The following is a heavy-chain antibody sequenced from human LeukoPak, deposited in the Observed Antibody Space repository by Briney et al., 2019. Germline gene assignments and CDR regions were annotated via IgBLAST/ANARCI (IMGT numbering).Heavy chain of an antibody. V-gene: IGHV4-34*01. J-gene: IGHJ5*02. CDR1: GGSFSGYY. D-gene: IGHD6-13*01. CDR3: ARTYSSSWYRRDRTSVFDP. CDR2: INHSGST. Sequence: PSETLSLTCAVYGGSFSGYYWSWIRQPPGKGLEWIGEINHSGSTNYNPSLKSRVTISVDTSKNQFSLKLSSVTAADTAVYYCARTYSSSWYRRDRTSVFDPWGQGTLVTVSS.